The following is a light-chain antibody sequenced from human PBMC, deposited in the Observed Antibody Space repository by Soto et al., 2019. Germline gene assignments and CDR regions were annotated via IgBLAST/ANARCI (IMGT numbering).Light chain of an antibody. J-gene: IGLJ2*01. CDR2: EGD. V-gene: IGLV2-23*01. CDR3: CSFALRSTLI. CDR1: SCDVGNYNL. Sequence: QSALTQPASVSGSPGQSITISCTGTSCDVGNYNLVSWYQQYPGKAPKLMIYEGDKRPSGVSNRFSGSKSGNTASLTISGLQAEDEADYYCCSFALRSTLIFGGGTKLTVL.